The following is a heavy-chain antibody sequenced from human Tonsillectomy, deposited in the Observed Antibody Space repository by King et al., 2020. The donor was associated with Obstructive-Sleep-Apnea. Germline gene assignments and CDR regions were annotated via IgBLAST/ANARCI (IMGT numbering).Heavy chain of an antibody. D-gene: IGHD3-10*02. Sequence: QLQESGPGLVKPSETLSLTCTVSGGSISSYYWSWIRQPPGKGLEWIGYIYYSGSTNYNPSLQSRVTISVDTSKNQFSLKLSSVTAADTAVYYCARVGTTVRGGTTYYYYGMDVWGQGTTVTVSS. V-gene: IGHV4-59*01. CDR1: GGSISSYY. J-gene: IGHJ6*02. CDR3: ARVGTTVRGGTTYYYYGMDV. CDR2: IYYSGST.